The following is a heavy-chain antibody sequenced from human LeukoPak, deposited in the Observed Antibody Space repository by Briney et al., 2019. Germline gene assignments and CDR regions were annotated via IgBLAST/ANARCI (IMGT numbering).Heavy chain of an antibody. D-gene: IGHD3-10*01. J-gene: IGHJ4*02. CDR3: AKDMTYGSGSYGAFGY. CDR1: GFTFSSYG. CDR2: ISHDDSNK. Sequence: GGSLRLSCAASGFTFSSYGMHWVRQAPGKGLGWVAVISHDDSNKYYADSVKGRFTISRDNAKNSLYLQMNSLRAEDTALYYCAKDMTYGSGSYGAFGYWGQGTLVTVSS. V-gene: IGHV3-30*18.